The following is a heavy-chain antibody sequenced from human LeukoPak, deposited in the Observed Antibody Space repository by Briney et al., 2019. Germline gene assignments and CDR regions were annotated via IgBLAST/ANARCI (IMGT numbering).Heavy chain of an antibody. CDR2: IYYSGST. D-gene: IGHD1-26*01. V-gene: IGHV4-30-4*01. CDR3: AAQSGSYFPFDY. Sequence: SETLSLTCTVSGGSISSGDYYWSWIRQPPGKGLEWIGYIYYSGSTYYNPSLKSRVTISVDTSKNQFSLKLSSVTAADTAVYYCAAQSGSYFPFDYWGQGTLVTVSS. CDR1: GGSISSGDYY. J-gene: IGHJ4*02.